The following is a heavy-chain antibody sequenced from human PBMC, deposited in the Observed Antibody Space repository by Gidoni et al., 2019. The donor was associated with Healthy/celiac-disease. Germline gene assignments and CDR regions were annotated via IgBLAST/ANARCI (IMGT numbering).Heavy chain of an antibody. CDR1: GFTFSSYA. CDR2: ISGSGGST. V-gene: IGHV3-23*04. D-gene: IGHD3-22*01. Sequence: EVQLVESGGGLVQPGGSLSLSCAASGFTFSSYAMSWVRQAPGKGLEWVSAISGSGGSTYYADSVKGRFTISRDNSKNTLYLQMNSLRAEDTAVYYCAKDRDYYDSSGGAFDIWGQGTMVTVSS. J-gene: IGHJ3*02. CDR3: AKDRDYYDSSGGAFDI.